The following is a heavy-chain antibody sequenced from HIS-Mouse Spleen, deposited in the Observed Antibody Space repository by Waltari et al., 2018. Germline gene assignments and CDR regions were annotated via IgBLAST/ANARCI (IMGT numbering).Heavy chain of an antibody. CDR1: GCSISSYY. Sequence: QVQLQESGPGLVKPSETLSLTCPVSGCSISSYYWSWIRQPPGKGLEWIGYYSGSTNYNPSLKSRVTISVDTSKNQFSLKLSSVTAADTAVYYCARASRDLLLPRYFDLWGRGTLVTVSS. J-gene: IGHJ2*01. CDR2: YYSGST. V-gene: IGHV4-59*01. CDR3: ARASRDLLLPRYFDL.